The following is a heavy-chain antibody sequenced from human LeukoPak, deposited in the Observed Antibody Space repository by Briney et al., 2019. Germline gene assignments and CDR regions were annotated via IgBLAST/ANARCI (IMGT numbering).Heavy chain of an antibody. D-gene: IGHD3-10*01. CDR1: GGSISSYY. Sequence: SETLSLTCTVSGGSISSYYWSWIRQPPGKGLEWIGYIYYSGSTNYNPSLKSRVTISVDTSKNQFSLKLSSVTAADTAVYYCAREGYGSGSYSHGAFDIWGQGTMVTVSS. CDR3: AREGYGSGSYSHGAFDI. V-gene: IGHV4-59*01. CDR2: IYYSGST. J-gene: IGHJ3*02.